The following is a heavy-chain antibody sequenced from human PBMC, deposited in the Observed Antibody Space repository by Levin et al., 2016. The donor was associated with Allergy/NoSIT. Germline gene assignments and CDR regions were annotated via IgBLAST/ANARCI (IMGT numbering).Heavy chain of an antibody. V-gene: IGHV1-46*03. CDR2: INPSGGST. J-gene: IGHJ3*02. D-gene: IGHD3-10*01. CDR3: AVYGSGSSDAFDI. Sequence: WVRQAPGQGLEWMGIINPSGGSTSYAQKFQGRVTMTRDTSTSTVYMELSSLRSEDTAVYYCAVYGSGSSDAFDIWGQGTMVTVSS.